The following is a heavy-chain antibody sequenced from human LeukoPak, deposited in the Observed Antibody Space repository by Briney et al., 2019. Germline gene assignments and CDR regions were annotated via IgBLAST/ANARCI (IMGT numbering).Heavy chain of an antibody. Sequence: ASVKVSCKASGYTFTGYYMHWVRQAPGQGLEWMGWINPNSGGTNYAQKFQGRVTMTRDTSISTAYMDLSRLRSDDTAVYYCARGDRKNYDSSGYYSRWGQGTLVTVSS. J-gene: IGHJ4*02. CDR3: ARGDRKNYDSSGYYSR. V-gene: IGHV1-2*02. CDR1: GYTFTGYY. D-gene: IGHD3-22*01. CDR2: INPNSGGT.